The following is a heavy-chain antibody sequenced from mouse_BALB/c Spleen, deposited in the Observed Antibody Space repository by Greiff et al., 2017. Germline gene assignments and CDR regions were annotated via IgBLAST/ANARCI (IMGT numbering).Heavy chain of an antibody. D-gene: IGHD2-1*01. CDR3: ARSLYYPYAMDY. Sequence: EVNVVESGGGLVKPGGSLKLSCAASGFTFSDYYMYWVRQTPEKRLEWVATISDGGSYTYYPDSVKGRFTISRDNAKNNLYLQMSSLKSEDTAMYYCARSLYYPYAMDYWGQGTSVTVSS. CDR1: GFTFSDYY. V-gene: IGHV5-4*02. CDR2: ISDGGSYT. J-gene: IGHJ4*01.